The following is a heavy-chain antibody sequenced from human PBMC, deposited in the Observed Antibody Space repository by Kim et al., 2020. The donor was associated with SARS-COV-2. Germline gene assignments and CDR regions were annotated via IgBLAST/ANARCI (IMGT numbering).Heavy chain of an antibody. CDR1: GFTFSSYA. CDR2: ISYDGSNK. J-gene: IGHJ4*02. CDR3: ARTGDYYDSSGYSLFDY. Sequence: GGSLRLSCAASGFTFSSYAMHWVRQAPGKGLEWVAVISYDGSNKYYADSVKGRFTISRDNSKNTLYLQMNSLRAEDTAVYYCARTGDYYDSSGYSLFDYWGQGTLVTVSS. V-gene: IGHV3-30*04. D-gene: IGHD3-22*01.